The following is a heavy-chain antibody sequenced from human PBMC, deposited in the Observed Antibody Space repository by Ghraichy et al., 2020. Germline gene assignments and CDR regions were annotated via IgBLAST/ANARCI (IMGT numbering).Heavy chain of an antibody. Sequence: GESLNISCGASGFITNNHALNWVRQAPGKGLEWVSSISGSGANTYYADSVKGRFTISRDNSKNTLYLQMNSLRADDTAVYFCARSNQWLVGHYFDYWGQGTQVTVSS. CDR2: ISGSGANT. J-gene: IGHJ4*02. V-gene: IGHV3-23*01. CDR3: ARSNQWLVGHYFDY. CDR1: GFITNNHA. D-gene: IGHD6-19*01.